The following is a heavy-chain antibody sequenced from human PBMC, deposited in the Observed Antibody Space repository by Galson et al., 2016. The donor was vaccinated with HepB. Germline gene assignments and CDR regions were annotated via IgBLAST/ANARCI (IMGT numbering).Heavy chain of an antibody. Sequence: QSGAEVKKPGESLKISCKGSGYGFTSYWLGWVRQMPGKGLEWMGVIDPGDSETTYSPSFRGQVTMSVDKSISTAYLQWSSLKASDSAMYFCARQRGVGGWYFDSWGQGTLVTVSS. V-gene: IGHV5-51*01. D-gene: IGHD6-19*01. CDR3: ARQRGVGGWYFDS. CDR1: GYGFTSYW. CDR2: IDPGDSET. J-gene: IGHJ4*02.